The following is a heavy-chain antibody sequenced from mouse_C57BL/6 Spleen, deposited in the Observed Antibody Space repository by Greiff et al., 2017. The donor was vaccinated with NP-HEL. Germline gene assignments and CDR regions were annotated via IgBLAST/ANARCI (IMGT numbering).Heavy chain of an antibody. Sequence: EVQLQQSGPELVKPGDSVKISCKASGYSFTGYFMNWVMQSHGKSLEWIGRINPYNGDTFYNQKFKGKATLTVDKSSSTAHMELRSLTSEDSAVYECAIGGGTVVDPYYAMDYWGQGTSVTVSS. D-gene: IGHD1-1*01. CDR3: AIGGGTVVDPYYAMDY. J-gene: IGHJ4*01. CDR1: GYSFTGYF. CDR2: INPYNGDT. V-gene: IGHV1-20*01.